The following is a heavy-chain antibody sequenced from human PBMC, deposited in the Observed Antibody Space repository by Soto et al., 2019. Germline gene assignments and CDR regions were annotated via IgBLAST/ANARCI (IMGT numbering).Heavy chain of an antibody. CDR1: GGSLSRGVYY. J-gene: IGHJ4*02. Sequence: SETLSLTCTVSGGSLSRGVYYWSGFRQLPGKGLDWIGYIFYSGSTYYNPSLKSRVTISVDTSKNQFSLNLSSVTAADTAVYYCAREVQPPDYFAQWGQGTLVTVSS. CDR2: IFYSGST. D-gene: IGHD1-1*01. CDR3: AREVQPPDYFAQ. V-gene: IGHV4-31*03.